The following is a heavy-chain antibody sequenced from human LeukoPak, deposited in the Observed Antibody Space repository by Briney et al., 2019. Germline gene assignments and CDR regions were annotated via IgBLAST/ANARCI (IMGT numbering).Heavy chain of an antibody. V-gene: IGHV3-21*01. CDR1: GFTFSSYA. CDR3: ARSVGIAADFDY. Sequence: PGGSLRLSCTASGFTFSSYAMHWVRQAPGKGLEWVSSISSSSSYIYYADSVKGRFTISRGNAKNSLYLQMHSLRAEDTAVYYCARSVGIAADFDYWGQGTLVTVSS. J-gene: IGHJ4*02. CDR2: ISSSSSYI. D-gene: IGHD6-13*01.